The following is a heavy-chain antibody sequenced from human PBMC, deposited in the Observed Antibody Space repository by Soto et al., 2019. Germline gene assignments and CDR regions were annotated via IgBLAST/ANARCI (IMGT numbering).Heavy chain of an antibody. CDR1: GGSISSGDYY. D-gene: IGHD5-12*01. CDR2: IYYSGST. CDR3: ARAWLRLLNFDY. V-gene: IGHV4-30-4*01. Sequence: SETLSLTCTVSGGSISSGDYYWSWIRQPPGKGLEWIGYIYYSGSTYYNPSLKSRVTISVDTSKNQFSLKLSSVTAADTAVYYCARAWLRLLNFDYWGQGTLVTVSS. J-gene: IGHJ4*02.